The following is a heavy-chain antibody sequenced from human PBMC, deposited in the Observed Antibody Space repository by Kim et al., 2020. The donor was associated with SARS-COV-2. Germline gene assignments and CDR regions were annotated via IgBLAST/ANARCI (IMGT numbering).Heavy chain of an antibody. Sequence: GGSLRLSCAASGFTFSSYWMHWVRQAPGKGLEWVSRVKSDGSSTNYAHSVKGRFTISRDNAENTLYLEMNSLRVEDTAVYYCAKSRYSTSSLDVWGQGTTVTVSS. J-gene: IGHJ6*02. D-gene: IGHD6-6*01. CDR1: GFTFSSYW. CDR3: AKSRYSTSSLDV. V-gene: IGHV3-74*01. CDR2: VKSDGSST.